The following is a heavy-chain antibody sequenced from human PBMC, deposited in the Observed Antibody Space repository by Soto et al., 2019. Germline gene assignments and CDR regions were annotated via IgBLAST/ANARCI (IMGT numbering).Heavy chain of an antibody. D-gene: IGHD3-22*01. V-gene: IGHV3-48*03. CDR3: ARDPGPITMIVVTPYYGMDV. CDR1: GFTFSCYE. J-gene: IGHJ6*02. Sequence: GGSLRLSCAASGFTFSCYEMNWVRQAPGKGLEWVSYISSSGSTIYYADSVKGRFTISRDNAKNSLYLQMNSLRAEDTAVYYCARDPGPITMIVVTPYYGMDVWGQGTTVTVSS. CDR2: ISSSGSTI.